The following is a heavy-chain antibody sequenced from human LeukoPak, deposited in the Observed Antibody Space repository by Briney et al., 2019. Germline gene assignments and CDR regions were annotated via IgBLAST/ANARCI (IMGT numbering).Heavy chain of an antibody. CDR1: GFTFSSYW. V-gene: IGHV3-21*01. Sequence: GGSLRLSCAASGFTFSSYWMSWVRQAPGKGLEWVSSISSSSSYIYYADSVKGRFTISRDNAKNSLYLQMNSLRAEDTAVYYCARDDYDFWSGYSDAFDIWDQGTMVTVSS. CDR3: ARDDYDFWSGYSDAFDI. CDR2: ISSSSSYI. J-gene: IGHJ3*02. D-gene: IGHD3-3*01.